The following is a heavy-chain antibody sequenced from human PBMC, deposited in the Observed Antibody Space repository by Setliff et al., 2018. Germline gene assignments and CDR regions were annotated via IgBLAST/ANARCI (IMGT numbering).Heavy chain of an antibody. D-gene: IGHD6-19*01. CDR3: ARDSSGWSGFSRLVGAYYYYMDV. V-gene: IGHV7-4-1*02. CDR1: GYTFTRYA. CDR2: INTNTGNP. J-gene: IGHJ6*03. Sequence: ASVKVSCKASGYTFTRYAMNWVRQAPGQGLEWMGWINTNTGNPTYAQGFTGRFVFSSDTSVSTAYLQISSLKAEDTAAYYCARDSSGWSGFSRLVGAYYYYMDVWGKGTTVTVSS.